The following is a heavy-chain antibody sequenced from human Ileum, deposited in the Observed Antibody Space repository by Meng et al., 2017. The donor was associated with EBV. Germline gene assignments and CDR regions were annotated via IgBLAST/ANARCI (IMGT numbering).Heavy chain of an antibody. D-gene: IGHD4-17*01. V-gene: IGHV4-39*07. CDR1: GGSISTGNFY. CDR3: ASAYDYGDYEAFAY. Sequence: LHLQVPGPGSWYASGTPSLTCPVSGGSISTGNFYWGWIRQTPGKALECIGTIYYRGNTFDNPSLKSRLTISIDTSKNEFSLTLRSVTAADTALYYCASAYDYGDYEAFAYWGPGSLVTVSS. J-gene: IGHJ4*02. CDR2: IYYRGNT.